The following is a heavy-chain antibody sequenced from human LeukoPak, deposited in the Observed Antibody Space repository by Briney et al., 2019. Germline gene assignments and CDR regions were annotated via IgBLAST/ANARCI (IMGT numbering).Heavy chain of an antibody. CDR1: GGTFSSYA. V-gene: IGHV1-18*01. CDR2: ISAYNGNT. CDR3: AREDFWSGSWSYYYYYGMYV. Sequence: GASVKVSCKASGGTFSSYAIGWVRQAPGQGLEWMGWISAYNGNTNYAHKLQSRVTMTTDTSTSTAYMELRSLRSDDTSVYYCAREDFWSGSWSYYYYYGMYVWGQGTTVTVSS. J-gene: IGHJ6*02. D-gene: IGHD3-3*01.